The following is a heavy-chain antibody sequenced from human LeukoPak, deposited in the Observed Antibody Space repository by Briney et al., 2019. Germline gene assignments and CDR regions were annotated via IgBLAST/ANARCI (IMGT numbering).Heavy chain of an antibody. Sequence: PSETLSLTCTVSGGSINSGGYYWSWIRQHPGKGLEWIGYIYNSGSTYYNPSLKSRITISLDISKNQFSLKLNSVTAADTAVYYCARTDSSGYYVVYWGQGTLVTVSS. CDR2: IYNSGST. V-gene: IGHV4-31*03. J-gene: IGHJ4*02. CDR3: ARTDSSGYYVVY. D-gene: IGHD3-22*01. CDR1: GGSINSGGYY.